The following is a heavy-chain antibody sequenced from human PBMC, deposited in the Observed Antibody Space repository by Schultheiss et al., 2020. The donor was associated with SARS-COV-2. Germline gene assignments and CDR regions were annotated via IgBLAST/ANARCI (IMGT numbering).Heavy chain of an antibody. CDR1: GGSISSYY. CDR3: ARSMAGSWYYFDY. D-gene: IGHD6-13*01. CDR2: IYYSGST. J-gene: IGHJ4*02. Sequence: SQTLSLTCTVSGGSISSYYWSWIRQPPGKGLEWIGYIYYSGSTNYNPSLKSRVTISVDTSKNQFSLKLSSVTAAYTAVYYCARSMAGSWYYFDYWGQGTLVTVS. V-gene: IGHV4-59*08.